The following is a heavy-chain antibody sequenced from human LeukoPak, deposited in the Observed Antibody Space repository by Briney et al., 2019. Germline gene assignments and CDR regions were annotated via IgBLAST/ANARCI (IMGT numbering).Heavy chain of an antibody. CDR1: GFTFSSYG. CDR3: AKESAEVAVAGTDYYYYGMDV. Sequence: GGSLRLSCAASGFTFSSYGTHWVRQAPGKWLEWVAVISYDVSNKYYADSVKGRFTISRDNSKNTLYLQMNSLRAEDTAVYYCAKESAEVAVAGTDYYYYGMDVWGQGTTVTVSS. V-gene: IGHV3-30*18. D-gene: IGHD6-19*01. J-gene: IGHJ6*02. CDR2: ISYDVSNK.